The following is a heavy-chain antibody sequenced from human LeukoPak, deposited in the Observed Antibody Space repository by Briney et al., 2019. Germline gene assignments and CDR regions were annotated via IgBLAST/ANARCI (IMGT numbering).Heavy chain of an antibody. Sequence: GGSLRLSCAASGFTFISYSIHWVRQAPGKGLEWVAFIRYGGSNKYYADSVKGRFTISRDNSKNTVYLQMNSLRDEDTAVYYCAKHGLPLVVISAPLDYWGQGTLVTVAS. CDR3: AKHGLPLVVISAPLDY. V-gene: IGHV3-30*02. CDR2: IRYGGSNK. D-gene: IGHD2-15*01. J-gene: IGHJ4*02. CDR1: GFTFISYS.